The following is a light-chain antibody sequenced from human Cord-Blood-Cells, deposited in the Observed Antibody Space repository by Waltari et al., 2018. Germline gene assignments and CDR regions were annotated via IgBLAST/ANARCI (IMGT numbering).Light chain of an antibody. Sequence: QSVLTQPPSASGPPGPRVTIPCSGSSATIGSNYLSWYQQLQGTAPKLLIYRNNQRPSGVPDRFSGSKSGTSASLAISGLRSEDEADYYCAAWDDSLSGRVFGGGTKLTVL. CDR2: RNN. CDR3: AAWDDSLSGRV. CDR1: SATIGSNY. J-gene: IGLJ3*02. V-gene: IGLV1-47*01.